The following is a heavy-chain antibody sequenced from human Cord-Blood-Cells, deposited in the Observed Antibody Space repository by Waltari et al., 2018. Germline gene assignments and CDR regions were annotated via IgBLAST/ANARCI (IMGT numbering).Heavy chain of an antibody. CDR3: ARDRSGFSLERVEGTFDP. D-gene: IGHD1-1*01. Sequence: QVQLQQSGPGLVKPSQTLSLTCAISGASVSSNSAAWNWIRQSPSRGLEWLGRTYYRSKWYNDYAVSVKSRITINPDTSKNQFSLQLNSGTPEDTAVYYCARDRSGFSLERVEGTFDPWGQGTLVTVSS. V-gene: IGHV6-1*01. CDR2: TYYRSKWYN. CDR1: GASVSSNSAA. J-gene: IGHJ5*02.